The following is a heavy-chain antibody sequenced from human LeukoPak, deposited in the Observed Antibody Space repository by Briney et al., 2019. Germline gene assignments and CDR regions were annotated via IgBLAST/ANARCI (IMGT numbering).Heavy chain of an antibody. CDR3: AWSDRGYYYMDV. CDR1: GGSISSSYYY. D-gene: IGHD3-22*01. J-gene: IGHJ6*03. CDR2: IYFGGGT. V-gene: IGHV4-39*07. Sequence: SETLSVTCTVSGGSISSSYYYWGWIRQPPGKGLEWIGSIYFGGGTYYNPSLNSRVTISVDTSKNQFSLRLTSVTAADTAVYYCAWSDRGYYYMDVWGKGTTVTVSS.